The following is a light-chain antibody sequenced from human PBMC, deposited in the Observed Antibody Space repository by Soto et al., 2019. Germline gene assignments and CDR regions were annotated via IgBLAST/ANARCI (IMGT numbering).Light chain of an antibody. Sequence: EVGMTHSPATLSVSPGERATLSCRASESVSRNLAWYQQKPGQAPRLLIYDASTRATGIPDRFSGGGSGTEFTLTISSLQSADFVVYSCQQYNSWPPITFGQGTRLEIK. CDR3: QQYNSWPPIT. CDR1: ESVSRN. V-gene: IGKV3-15*01. J-gene: IGKJ5*01. CDR2: DAS.